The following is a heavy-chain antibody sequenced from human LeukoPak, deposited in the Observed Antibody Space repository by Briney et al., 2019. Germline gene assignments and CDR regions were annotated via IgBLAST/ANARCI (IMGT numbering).Heavy chain of an antibody. Sequence: AGGSLRLSCAASGFTFSGYAMSWVRQAPGKGLEWVSAISGSGGSTYYADSVKGRFTISRDNSKNTLYLQMNSLRAEDTAVYYCAKDQPYSSGWYEGYDAFDIWGQGTMVTVSS. CDR1: GFTFSGYA. CDR3: AKDQPYSSGWYEGYDAFDI. D-gene: IGHD6-19*01. CDR2: ISGSGGST. V-gene: IGHV3-23*01. J-gene: IGHJ3*02.